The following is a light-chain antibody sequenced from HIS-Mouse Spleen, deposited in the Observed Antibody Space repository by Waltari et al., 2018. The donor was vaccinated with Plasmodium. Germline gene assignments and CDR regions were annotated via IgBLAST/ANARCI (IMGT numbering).Light chain of an antibody. Sequence: SSELTQPPSVSVSPGQTSSITSSGDALPKKYAYWYQQKSGQAPVLVIYEDSKRPSGIPERFSGSSSGTMATLTISGAQVEDEADYYCYSTDSSGNHRVFGGGTKLTVL. CDR3: YSTDSSGNHRV. J-gene: IGLJ3*02. CDR2: EDS. CDR1: ALPKKY. V-gene: IGLV3-10*01.